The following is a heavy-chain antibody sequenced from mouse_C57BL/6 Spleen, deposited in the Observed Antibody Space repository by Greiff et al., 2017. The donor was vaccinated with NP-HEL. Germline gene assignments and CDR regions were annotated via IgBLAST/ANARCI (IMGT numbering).Heavy chain of an antibody. CDR3: ARHTHYKNAMDD. CDR1: GFSLTSSG. Sequence: VKVVESGPGLVAPSQSLSIPCTVSGFSLTSSGVHWVRQPPGKGLEWLVVLWSDGSTTYNSALKSRLSISKDNSKSQVFLKMNSLQTDDTAMYDGARHTHYKNAMDDWGQGTSVTASS. J-gene: IGHJ4*01. D-gene: IGHD2-12*01. CDR2: LWSDGST. V-gene: IGHV2-6-1*01.